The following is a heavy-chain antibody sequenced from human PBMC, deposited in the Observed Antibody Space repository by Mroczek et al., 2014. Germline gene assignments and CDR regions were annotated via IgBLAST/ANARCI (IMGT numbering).Heavy chain of an antibody. D-gene: IGHD3-22*01. CDR1: GFTFSSYG. CDR2: IWYDGSNK. J-gene: IGHJ4*02. CDR3: ARGDQRTYYYDSSGHQFDY. Sequence: QVQLVESGGGVVQPGRSLRLSCAASGFTFSSYGMHWVRQAPGKGLEWVAVIWYDGSNKYYADSVKGRFTISRDNSKNTLYLQMNSLRAEDTAVYYCARGDQRTYYYDSSGHQFDYVGQGTPGHRLL. V-gene: IGHV3-33*01.